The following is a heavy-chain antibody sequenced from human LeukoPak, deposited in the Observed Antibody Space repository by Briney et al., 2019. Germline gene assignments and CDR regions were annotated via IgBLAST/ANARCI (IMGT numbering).Heavy chain of an antibody. V-gene: IGHV3-23*01. Sequence: PGGSLRLSCAGSGFTFSNYAMSWVRQAPGKGLEWVSSISGSGDNTYNAASVKGRFTISRDNSENRLSLQMDSLRAEDTAVYFCAKDTTAWWYHRAYMNVWGKGTTVTVSS. D-gene: IGHD2-15*01. CDR1: GFTFSNYA. CDR2: ISGSGDNT. J-gene: IGHJ6*03. CDR3: AKDTTAWWYHRAYMNV.